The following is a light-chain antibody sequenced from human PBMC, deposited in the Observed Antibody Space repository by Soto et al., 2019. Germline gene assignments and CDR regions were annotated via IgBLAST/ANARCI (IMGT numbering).Light chain of an antibody. J-gene: IGKJ1*01. V-gene: IGKV1-5*01. CDR2: DAS. CDR1: QSISSW. CDR3: QQYNSYRT. Sequence: DIQMTQSPSTLSASVGDRVTITCRASQSISSWLAWYQQKPGEAPKLLIYDASSLESGVPSRFSGSGSGTEFTLTISRLKPDDFATYYCQQYNSYRTFGQGTKVDI.